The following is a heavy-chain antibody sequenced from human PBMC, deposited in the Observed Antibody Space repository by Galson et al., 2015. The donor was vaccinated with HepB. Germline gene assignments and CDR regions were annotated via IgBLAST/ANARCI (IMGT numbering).Heavy chain of an antibody. CDR2: INHSGST. V-gene: IGHV4-34*01. CDR1: GGSFSGYY. CDR3: ARSGVRYYGAGSYYVPTLYYYGMDV. Sequence: SETLSLTCAVYGGSFSGYYWSWIRQPPGKGLEWIGEINHSGSTNYNPSLKSRVTISVDTSKNQFSLKLSSVTAADTSVYYCARSGVRYYGAGSYYVPTLYYYGMDVWGQGTTVTVSS. D-gene: IGHD3-10*01. J-gene: IGHJ6*02.